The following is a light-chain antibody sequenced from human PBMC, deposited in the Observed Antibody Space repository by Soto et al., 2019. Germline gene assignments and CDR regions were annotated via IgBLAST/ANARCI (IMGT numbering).Light chain of an antibody. CDR2: DVS. J-gene: IGLJ1*01. V-gene: IGLV2-14*03. CDR3: NSYTSGTTLV. Sequence: QSALTQPASVSGSPGQSITISCTGTSSDVGGYNYVSWYQQHPGKAPKLMIYDVSNRPSGVSSRFSGSKSGNTASLTIAGLQAEDEADYYCNSYTSGTTLVFGTGTKLTVL. CDR1: SSDVGGYNY.